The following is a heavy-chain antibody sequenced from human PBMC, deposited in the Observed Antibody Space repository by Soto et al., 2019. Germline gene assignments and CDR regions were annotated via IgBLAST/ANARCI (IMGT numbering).Heavy chain of an antibody. CDR2: ISAYNGNS. V-gene: IGHV1-18*01. D-gene: IGHD3-9*01. J-gene: IGHJ6*02. Sequence: QVQLVQSGAEVKKPGASVKVSCKASGYTFTSYGISWVRQAPGQGLEWMGWISAYNGNSSYAQKLQGRVTMNTDTSTSTAYMELRSLRSDDTAVYYCARGPYYDSSSYGMDVWGQGTTVTVSS. CDR1: GYTFTSYG. CDR3: ARGPYYDSSSYGMDV.